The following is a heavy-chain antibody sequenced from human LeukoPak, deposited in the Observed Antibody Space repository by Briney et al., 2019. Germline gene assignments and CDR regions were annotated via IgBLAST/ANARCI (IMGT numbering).Heavy chain of an antibody. Sequence: SETLSLTCAVYGGSFSGDYWSWIRQPPGKGLEWIGEINHSGNTNYNPSLKSRVTMSVDTSKNQFSLKLSSVTAADTAVYYCARVGEEGDYGDYATQYYFDYWGQGTLVTVSS. CDR1: GGSFSGDY. CDR3: ARVGEEGDYGDYATQYYFDY. CDR2: INHSGNT. J-gene: IGHJ4*02. V-gene: IGHV4-34*01. D-gene: IGHD4-17*01.